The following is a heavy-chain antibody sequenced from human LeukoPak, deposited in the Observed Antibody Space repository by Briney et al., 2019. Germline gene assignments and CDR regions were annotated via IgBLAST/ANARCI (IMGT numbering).Heavy chain of an antibody. CDR1: GGSIRSYY. Sequence: PSETLSLTCTVSGGSIRSYYWGWLRQPPGKGLEWIGYINYSGSTSYNPSLRSRVTISVDTSKNQFSLKLSSVTAADTAVYYCTSSTTGGWFDPWGQGTLVTVSS. J-gene: IGHJ5*02. CDR2: INYSGST. D-gene: IGHD2/OR15-2a*01. CDR3: TSSTTGGWFDP. V-gene: IGHV4-59*01.